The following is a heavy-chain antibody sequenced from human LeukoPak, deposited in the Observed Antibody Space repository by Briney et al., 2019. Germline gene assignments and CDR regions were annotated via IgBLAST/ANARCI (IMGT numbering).Heavy chain of an antibody. CDR2: INSDGSST. V-gene: IGHV3-74*01. D-gene: IGHD5-24*01. J-gene: IGHJ4*02. CDR1: GFTFSSYW. Sequence: GRSLRLSCAASGFTFSSYWVHWVRQAPGKGLVWVSRINSDGSSTSYADSVKGRFTISRDNAKNTLYLQMNSLRAEDTAVYYCASQRWLQSSFDYWGQGTLVTVSS. CDR3: ASQRWLQSSFDY.